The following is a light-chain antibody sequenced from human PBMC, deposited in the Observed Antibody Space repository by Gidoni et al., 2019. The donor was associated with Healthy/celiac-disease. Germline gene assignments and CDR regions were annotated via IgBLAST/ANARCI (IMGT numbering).Light chain of an antibody. J-gene: IGKJ2*01. CDR1: QNVSSN. CDR3: QQYSNWPPAYT. V-gene: IGKV3-15*01. CDR2: GAS. Sequence: EIVMTQSPATLSVSPGERATLSCRASQNVSSNLAWYQQKPGQAPRLLIYGASTRATGIPARFSGSGSGTEFTLTISSLQSEDFAVYYCQQYSNWPPAYTFGQGTKLEIK.